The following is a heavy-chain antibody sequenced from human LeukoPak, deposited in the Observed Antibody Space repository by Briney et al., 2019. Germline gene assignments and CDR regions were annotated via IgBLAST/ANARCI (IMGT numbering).Heavy chain of an antibody. D-gene: IGHD3-22*01. CDR3: ARPYYYDSRIDP. J-gene: IGHJ5*02. CDR2: MYYSGST. Sequence: SQTLSLTCAVSGGSISSGDYYWSWIRQPPGKGLEWIAYMYYSGSTYYNPSLKSRVTMSADTSKNQLSMKLSSVTAADTAVYYCARPYYYDSRIDPWGQGILVTVSS. CDR1: GGSISSGDYY. V-gene: IGHV4-30-4*01.